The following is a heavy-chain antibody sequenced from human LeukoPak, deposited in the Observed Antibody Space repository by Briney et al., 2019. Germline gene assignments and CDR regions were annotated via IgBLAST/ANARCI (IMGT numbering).Heavy chain of an antibody. V-gene: IGHV3-7*03. Sequence: GGSLRLSCAASGFTFSSYWMTWVRQAPGKGLEWVANIKQDGSVKYYVDSVKGRFTISRDNAKNSLYLQMNSLRAEDTAVYNCARIGYSSSSLDFWGRGTLVTVSS. CDR3: ARIGYSSSSLDF. D-gene: IGHD6-6*01. CDR2: IKQDGSVK. J-gene: IGHJ4*02. CDR1: GFTFSSYW.